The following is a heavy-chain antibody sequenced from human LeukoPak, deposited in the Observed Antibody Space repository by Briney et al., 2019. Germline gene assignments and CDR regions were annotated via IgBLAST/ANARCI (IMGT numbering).Heavy chain of an antibody. Sequence: PSETLSLTCAVYGGSFSSYYWSWIRQPPGKGLEWIGEINHSGSTNYNPSLKSRVTIVDTSKKQFSLKMSSVTAADTAVYYCARELETTVTTRGLYYYYYGMDVWGQGTTVTVSS. D-gene: IGHD4-17*01. CDR1: GGSFSSYY. V-gene: IGHV4-34*01. CDR2: INHSGST. CDR3: ARELETTVTTRGLYYYYYGMDV. J-gene: IGHJ6*02.